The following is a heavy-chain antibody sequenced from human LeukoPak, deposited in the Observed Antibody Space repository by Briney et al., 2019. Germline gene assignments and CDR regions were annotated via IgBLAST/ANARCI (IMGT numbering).Heavy chain of an antibody. V-gene: IGHV3-30-3*01. CDR3: AVGLTI. CDR2: ISNDGTNK. D-gene: IGHD1-26*01. Sequence: PGTSLRLSCAASGFTFDNYAMHWVRQAPGKGLEWVALISNDGTNKYYADSAKGRFTMSRDNSKSTVYLQVNSLRAGDTAVYYCAVGLTIWGQGTMVTVSS. J-gene: IGHJ3*02. CDR1: GFTFDNYA.